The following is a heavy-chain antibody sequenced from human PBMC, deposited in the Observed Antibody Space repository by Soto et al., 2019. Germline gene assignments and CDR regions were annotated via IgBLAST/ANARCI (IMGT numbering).Heavy chain of an antibody. V-gene: IGHV3-7*05. CDR1: EFTFNTYW. D-gene: IGHD3-22*01. J-gene: IGHJ6*02. Sequence: EVQLVESGGGLVQPGGSLRLSCLASEFTFNTYWMNWVRQAPGRGLEWVANIKDDGSEKNYVDSVKGRFTISRDNAKNSLYLQMNSLRGEDTAVYFCARGWGIPGRGSAVGYYHHYGMDVWGQGTTVTVSS. CDR3: ARGWGIPGRGSAVGYYHHYGMDV. CDR2: IKDDGSEK.